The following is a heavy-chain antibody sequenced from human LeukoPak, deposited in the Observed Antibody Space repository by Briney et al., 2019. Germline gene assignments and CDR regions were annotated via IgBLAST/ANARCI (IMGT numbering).Heavy chain of an antibody. CDR3: ARVSYSGSYSDYFDY. Sequence: GGSLRLSCAAPGFTFSSYEMNWVRQAPGKGLEWVSYISSSGSTIYYADSVKGRFTISRDNAKNSLYLQMNSLRAEDTAVYYCARVSYSGSYSDYFDYWGQGTLVTVSS. V-gene: IGHV3-48*03. D-gene: IGHD1-26*01. J-gene: IGHJ4*02. CDR1: GFTFSSYE. CDR2: ISSSGSTI.